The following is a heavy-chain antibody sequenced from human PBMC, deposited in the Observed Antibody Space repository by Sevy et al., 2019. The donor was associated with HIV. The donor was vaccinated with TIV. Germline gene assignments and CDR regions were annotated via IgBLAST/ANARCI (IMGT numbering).Heavy chain of an antibody. J-gene: IGHJ4*02. CDR1: GFTFSISA. Sequence: GGSLRLSCAASGFTFSISAMTWVRQAPGKGLEWVSVISGSGNSAYYADSVKGRLTISRDNSKNTLSLQMNSLRAEDTAVYYCAKGRRSYGDSYFDHWGQGTLVTVSS. CDR3: AKGRRSYGDSYFDH. CDR2: ISGSGNSA. D-gene: IGHD5-18*01. V-gene: IGHV3-23*01.